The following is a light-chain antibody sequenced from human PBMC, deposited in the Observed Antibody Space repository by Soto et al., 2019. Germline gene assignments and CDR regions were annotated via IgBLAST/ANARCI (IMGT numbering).Light chain of an antibody. CDR1: QSVSRS. CDR2: GAS. Sequence: EIVMTQSPATLSVSPGERATLSCRASQSVSRSLAWYQQKPGQAPRSLIYGASTRATGIPARFSGSGSGTEFTLTISSLQSEDFAVYYCQQYNNGPTYTFGQGTKLEIK. V-gene: IGKV3-15*01. CDR3: QQYNNGPTYT. J-gene: IGKJ2*01.